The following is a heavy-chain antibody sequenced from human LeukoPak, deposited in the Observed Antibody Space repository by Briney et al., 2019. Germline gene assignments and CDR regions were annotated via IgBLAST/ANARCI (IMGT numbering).Heavy chain of an antibody. CDR3: ARGYSGELRPSPYYFDY. D-gene: IGHD1-26*01. CDR2: IIPIFGTA. CDR1: GYTFTSYG. V-gene: IGHV1-69*05. Sequence: ASVKVSCKASGYTFTSYGISWVRQAPGQGLEWMGGIIPIFGTANYAQKFQGRVTITTDESTSTAYMELSSLRSEDTAVYYCARGYSGELRPSPYYFDYWGQGTLVTVSS. J-gene: IGHJ4*02.